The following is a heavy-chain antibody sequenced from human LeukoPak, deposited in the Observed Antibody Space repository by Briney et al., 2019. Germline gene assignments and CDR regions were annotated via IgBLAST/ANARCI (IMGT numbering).Heavy chain of an antibody. CDR3: ARDLRQQLVDSRWFDP. V-gene: IGHV3-21*01. J-gene: IGHJ5*02. CDR1: GFTLSSYS. D-gene: IGHD6-13*01. CDR2: ISSSSSYI. Sequence: GGSLRLSCAASGFTLSSYSMNWVRQAPGKGLEWVSSISSSSSYIYYADSVKGRFTISRDNAKNSLYLQMNSLRAEDTAVYYCARDLRQQLVDSRWFDPWGQGTLVTVSS.